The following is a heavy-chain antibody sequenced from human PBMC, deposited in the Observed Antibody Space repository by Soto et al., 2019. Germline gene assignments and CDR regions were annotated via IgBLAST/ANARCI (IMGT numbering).Heavy chain of an antibody. D-gene: IGHD3-10*01. Sequence: VQLVESGGGLVQPGRSLRLSCAASGFTFDDYAMHWVRQAPGKGLEWVSGISWNSGSIGYADSVKGRFTISRDNAMNSLYLQMNSLRAEDTALYYCAKDKITMVRGVIPYYFDYWGQGTLVTVSS. CDR3: AKDKITMVRGVIPYYFDY. V-gene: IGHV3-9*01. CDR2: ISWNSGSI. CDR1: GFTFDDYA. J-gene: IGHJ4*02.